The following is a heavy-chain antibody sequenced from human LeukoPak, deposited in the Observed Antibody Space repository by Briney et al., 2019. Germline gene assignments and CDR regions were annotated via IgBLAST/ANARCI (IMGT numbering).Heavy chain of an antibody. CDR2: IRSKANNYAT. CDR3: TRRGIAAAGWILDR. CDR1: GFTFSGSA. Sequence: GGSLRLSCAASGFTFSGSAMHWVRQASGKGLEWVGRIRSKANNYATAYAASVKGRFTISRDDSKNTAYLQMTSLKNADSAVYYCTRRGIAAAGWILDRWGQGTLVTVSS. V-gene: IGHV3-73*01. J-gene: IGHJ5*02. D-gene: IGHD6-13*01.